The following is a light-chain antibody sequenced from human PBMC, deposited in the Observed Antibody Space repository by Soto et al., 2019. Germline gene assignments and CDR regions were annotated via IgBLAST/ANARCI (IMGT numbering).Light chain of an antibody. CDR2: GNS. CDR1: SSNIGAGYD. V-gene: IGLV1-40*01. J-gene: IGLJ3*02. Sequence: QSVLTQPPSVSGAPGQRVTISCTGSSSNIGAGYDVHWYQQLPGTAPKLLIYGNSNRPSGVPDRFSGSKSGTSASLAITGLQAEDEADYCCQSYDSRRSGSVFGGGTKVTVL. CDR3: QSYDSRRSGSV.